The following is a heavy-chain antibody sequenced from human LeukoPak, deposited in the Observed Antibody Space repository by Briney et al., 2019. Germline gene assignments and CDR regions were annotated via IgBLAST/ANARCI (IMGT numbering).Heavy chain of an antibody. V-gene: IGHV4-39*01. D-gene: IGHD2/OR15-2a*01. CDR2: INHSGST. CDR1: GGSISSSSYY. Sequence: PSETLSLTCTVSGGSISSSSYYWSWIRQPPGKGLEWIGEINHSGSTNYNPSLKSRVTISVDTSKNQFSLKLSSVTAADTAVYYCARHLREASTYWYFDLWGRGTLVTVSS. J-gene: IGHJ2*01. CDR3: ARHLREASTYWYFDL.